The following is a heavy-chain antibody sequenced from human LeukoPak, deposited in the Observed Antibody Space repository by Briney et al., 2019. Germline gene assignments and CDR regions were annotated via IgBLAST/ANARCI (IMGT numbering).Heavy chain of an antibody. D-gene: IGHD6-19*01. V-gene: IGHV3-33*01. CDR2: IWYDGSDK. Sequence: GGSLRLSCAASGFTFSNYGMHWVRQAPGKGLEWVAVIWYDGSDKYYADSVKGRFTISRDNSKNTVYPQMNSLRAEDTAVYYCARESLSSGWSFDYWGQGTLVTVSS. J-gene: IGHJ4*02. CDR3: ARESLSSGWSFDY. CDR1: GFTFSNYG.